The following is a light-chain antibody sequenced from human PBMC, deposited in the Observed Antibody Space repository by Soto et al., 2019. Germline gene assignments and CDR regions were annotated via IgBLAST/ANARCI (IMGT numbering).Light chain of an antibody. CDR2: GES. Sequence: EIVLTQSPGTLSLSPGERATLSCRASQSVSSSYLAWYQQKPGQAHRLLVYGESSRATGIPDRFSGSGSGTGFTLTISRLEPEDFAVYYCQQYGSSPPYNFGQGTKLPIK. J-gene: IGKJ2*01. V-gene: IGKV3-20*01. CDR3: QQYGSSPPYN. CDR1: QSVSSSY.